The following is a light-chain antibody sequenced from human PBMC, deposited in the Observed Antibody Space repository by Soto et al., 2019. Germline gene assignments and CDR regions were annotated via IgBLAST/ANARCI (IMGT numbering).Light chain of an antibody. J-gene: IGKJ3*01. CDR3: QKYSSVPV. V-gene: IGKV1-27*01. CDR1: QGIRNF. Sequence: DIQMTQSPTSLSASVGDRVTITCRASQGIRNFVAWYQQKAGKAPKLLIYAASTLQSGVPSRFSGSGSGTDFTLAVNRLQPEDVGSYSCQKYSSVPVFGPGTKVESK. CDR2: AAS.